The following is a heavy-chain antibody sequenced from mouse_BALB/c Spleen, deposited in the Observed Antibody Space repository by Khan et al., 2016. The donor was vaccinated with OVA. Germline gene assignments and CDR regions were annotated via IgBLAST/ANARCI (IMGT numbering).Heavy chain of an antibody. V-gene: IGHV3-8*02. CDR1: GDSITSGY. CDR3: ARWNYRYDGYFDY. CDR2: ISSSDST. J-gene: IGHJ2*01. Sequence: VQLKESGPCLVKPSQTLSLTCSVTGDSITSGYWNWIRKFPGNKLEYMGYISSSDSTFYNPSLKSRISITRDTSKNQYYLQLNSVTTEDTATYYGARWNYRYDGYFDYWGQGTTLTVSS. D-gene: IGHD2-14*01.